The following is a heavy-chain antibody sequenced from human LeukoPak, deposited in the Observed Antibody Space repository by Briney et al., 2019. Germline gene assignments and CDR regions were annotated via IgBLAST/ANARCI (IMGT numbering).Heavy chain of an antibody. Sequence: SETLSLTCTVSGGSMSSSNYQWDWIRQPPGKGLEWIGSISYTGYTYYNPSLTSRVTISVDTFTKQYFLKLNSVTAADTAVYYCARRCFGVAPQFHDYWGQGTLVTVSS. CDR2: ISYTGYT. V-gene: IGHV4-39*01. D-gene: IGHD3-3*01. CDR3: ARRCFGVAPQFHDY. CDR1: GGSMSSSNYQ. J-gene: IGHJ4*02.